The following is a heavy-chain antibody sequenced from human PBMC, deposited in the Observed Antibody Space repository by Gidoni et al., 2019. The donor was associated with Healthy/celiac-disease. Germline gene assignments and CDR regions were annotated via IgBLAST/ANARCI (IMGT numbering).Heavy chain of an antibody. CDR1: GGCISSYY. Sequence: QVQLQESGPGLVTPSETLSLTCTVPGGCISSYYWSWIRQPPGKGLEWIGYIYYSGSTNYNPSLKSRVSISVDTSKNQFSLKLSSVTAADTAVYYCAGLSLYRYDSSGYYFPDAFDIWGQGTMVTVSS. CDR3: AGLSLYRYDSSGYYFPDAFDI. V-gene: IGHV4-59*08. CDR2: IYYSGST. J-gene: IGHJ3*02. D-gene: IGHD3-22*01.